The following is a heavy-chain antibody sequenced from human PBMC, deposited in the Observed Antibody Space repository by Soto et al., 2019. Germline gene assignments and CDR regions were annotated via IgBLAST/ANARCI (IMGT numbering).Heavy chain of an antibody. V-gene: IGHV3-74*01. CDR3: TRGPRPISTGTGAY. J-gene: IGHJ4*02. CDR1: GFIFKMYW. Sequence: GGSLSLSCAASGFIFKMYWMHWVRQSTGKGLVWISRIYNDGTYSDYADSVRGRFTISRDNVNDTLYLQMNNLRAEDSGLYYCTRGPRPISTGTGAYWGQGTQVTVSS. CDR2: IYNDGTYS. D-gene: IGHD3-10*01.